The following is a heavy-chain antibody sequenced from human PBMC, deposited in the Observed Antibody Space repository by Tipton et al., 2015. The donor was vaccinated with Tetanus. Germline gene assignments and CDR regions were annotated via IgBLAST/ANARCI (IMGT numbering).Heavy chain of an antibody. CDR3: ARLRAYIYGYRGSYFDY. D-gene: IGHD5-18*01. CDR2: IYYSGNS. V-gene: IGHV4-39*01. CDR1: GGPIRDSDYY. J-gene: IGHJ4*02. Sequence: TLSLTCSVSGGPIRDSDYYWGWVRXPXGKGLEWIAGIYYSGNSXXXXIFQSRVTISVDTSRNQFSLRLSSVTAADTAVYYCARLRAYIYGYRGSYFDYWGQGILVTVSS.